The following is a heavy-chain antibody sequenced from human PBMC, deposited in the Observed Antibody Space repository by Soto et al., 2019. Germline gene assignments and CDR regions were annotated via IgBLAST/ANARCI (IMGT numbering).Heavy chain of an antibody. Sequence: GPSVKVSCKDSGYTFTFYYMHWVQQAPGQVLEWMGWINPNSGGTNYAQKFQGRVTMTRDTSISTAYMELSRLRSDDTAVEDCARTRSHSSSRNLFDSWGQGTLVTVSS. D-gene: IGHD6-6*01. CDR1: GYTFTFYY. J-gene: IGHJ5*01. V-gene: IGHV1-2*02. CDR2: INPNSGGT. CDR3: ARTRSHSSSRNLFDS.